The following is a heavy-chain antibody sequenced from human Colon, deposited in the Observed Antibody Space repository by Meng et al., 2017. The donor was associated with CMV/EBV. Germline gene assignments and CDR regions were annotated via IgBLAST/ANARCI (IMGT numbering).Heavy chain of an antibody. D-gene: IGHD4/OR15-4a*01. CDR3: AREDYGVGSFDY. CDR2: MYYTGKT. V-gene: IGHV4-59*11. CDR1: GVSIRTHY. Sequence: SETLSLTCTVFGVSIRTHYYNWIRQAPGKRPEWNAYMYYTGKTDSNPSLKRRVSVSMDTSKNQLSLKLDSVTAADTAVYYCAREDYGVGSFDYWGQGMLVTVSS. J-gene: IGHJ4*02.